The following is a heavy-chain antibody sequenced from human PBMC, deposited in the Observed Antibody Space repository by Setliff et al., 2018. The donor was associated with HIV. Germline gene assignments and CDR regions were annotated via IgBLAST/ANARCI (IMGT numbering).Heavy chain of an antibody. CDR2: IFYSGST. V-gene: IGHV4-59*12. D-gene: IGHD2-2*01. J-gene: IGHJ5*01. Sequence: NPSETLSLTCTVSGGSITSYYWSWIRQPPGKGLEWIGYIFYSGSTYYSPSLKSRVTISVDTSKNQFSLTLRSLTAADTAVYYCARGAYRFDSWGQGNLVTVSS. CDR1: GGSITSYY. CDR3: ARGAYRFDS.